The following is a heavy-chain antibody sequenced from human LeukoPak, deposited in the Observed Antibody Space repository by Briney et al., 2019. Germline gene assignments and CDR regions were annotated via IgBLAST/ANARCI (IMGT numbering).Heavy chain of an antibody. CDR1: GGSISSYC. V-gene: IGHV4-59*01. D-gene: IGHD3-16*02. Sequence: PSETLSLTCTVSGGSISSYCWSWIRQPPGKGLEWIGYIYYSGSTNYNPSLKSRVTISVDTSKNQFSLKLSCVTAADTAVYYCARVSDYVWGSYRYQDDYGWDVWGQGTTVTVSS. J-gene: IGHJ6*02. CDR3: ARVSDYVWGSYRYQDDYGWDV. CDR2: IYYSGST.